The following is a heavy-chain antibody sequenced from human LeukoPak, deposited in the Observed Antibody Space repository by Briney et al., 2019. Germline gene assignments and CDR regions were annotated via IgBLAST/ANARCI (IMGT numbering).Heavy chain of an antibody. V-gene: IGHV4-4*02. CDR2: INHSGST. D-gene: IGHD6-13*01. CDR3: ATSNWYRVDY. Sequence: PSETLSLTCAVSGDSISSSNWWNWVRQPPGKGLEWIGEINHSGSTNYNPSLKSRVTISVDKSKNQFSLKLSSVTAADTAVYYCATSNWYRVDYWGQGTLVTVSS. CDR1: GDSISSSNW. J-gene: IGHJ4*02.